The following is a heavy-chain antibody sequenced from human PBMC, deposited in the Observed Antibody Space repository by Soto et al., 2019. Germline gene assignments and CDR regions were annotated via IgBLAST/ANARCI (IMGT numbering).Heavy chain of an antibody. V-gene: IGHV3-23*01. CDR3: AKGAGYFDSSDYYSGDY. CDR2: ISGSGGST. Sequence: EVQLLESGGGLVQPGGSLRLSCAASGFTFSTYAMSWVRQAPGKGLGWVSGISGSGGSTYYADSVKGRFTISRDNSKNTLYLQMNSLRAEDTALYYCAKGAGYFDSSDYYSGDYWGQGPWSPSPQ. D-gene: IGHD3-22*01. CDR1: GFTFSTYA. J-gene: IGHJ4*02.